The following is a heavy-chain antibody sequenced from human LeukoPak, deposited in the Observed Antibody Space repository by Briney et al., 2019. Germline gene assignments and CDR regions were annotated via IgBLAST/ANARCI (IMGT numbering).Heavy chain of an antibody. V-gene: IGHV3-53*05. Sequence: GGSLRLSCAASGFTVSSNYMSWVRQAPGKGLEWVSVIYSGGSTYYADSVKGRFTISRDNSKNTLYLQMNSLRAEDTAVYYCAREAATRLLWFGELFYWGQGTLVTVSS. D-gene: IGHD3-10*01. CDR3: AREAATRLLWFGELFY. J-gene: IGHJ4*02. CDR2: IYSGGST. CDR1: GFTVSSNY.